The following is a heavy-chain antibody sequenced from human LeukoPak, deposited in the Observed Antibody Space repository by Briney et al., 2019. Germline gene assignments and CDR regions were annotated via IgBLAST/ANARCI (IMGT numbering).Heavy chain of an antibody. D-gene: IGHD3-10*01. CDR2: ISSSSSYI. CDR3: ARAPAAWFGELSGTDY. V-gene: IGHV3-21*01. CDR1: GFTFSSYS. Sequence: GGSLRLSCAASGFTFSSYSMNWVRQAPGKGLEWVSSISSSSSYIYYADSVKGRFIISRDNAKNSLYLQMNSLRAEDTAVYYCARAPAAWFGELSGTDYWGQGTLVTVSS. J-gene: IGHJ4*02.